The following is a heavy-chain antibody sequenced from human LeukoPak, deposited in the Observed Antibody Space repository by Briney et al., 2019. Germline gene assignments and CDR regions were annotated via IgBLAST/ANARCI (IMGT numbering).Heavy chain of an antibody. J-gene: IGHJ6*02. Sequence: PGGSLRLSCAASGFTFSSYAMSWVRQAPGKGLEWVSAISGSGGSTYYADSVKGRFTISRDNSKNTLYLQMNSLRAEDTAVYYCAKDTGYCSSTSCYAYYYYGMDVWGQGTTVTVSS. CDR3: AKDTGYCSSTSCYAYYYYGMDV. V-gene: IGHV3-23*01. CDR1: GFTFSSYA. CDR2: ISGSGGST. D-gene: IGHD2-2*01.